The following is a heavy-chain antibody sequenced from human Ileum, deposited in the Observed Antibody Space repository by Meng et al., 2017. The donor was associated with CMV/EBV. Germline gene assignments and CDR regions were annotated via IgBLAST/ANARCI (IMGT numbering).Heavy chain of an antibody. D-gene: IGHD2-2*01. Sequence: SGFIFSNYAIHWVRQAPGKGLEWVAIISYDGRYKYYADSVKGRFTISRDNSKNTLFLQMDSLRGDDTAVYSCARDPCSSNSCYYFDYWGQGALVTVSS. CDR1: GFIFSNYA. J-gene: IGHJ4*02. CDR3: ARDPCSSNSCYYFDY. CDR2: ISYDGRYK. V-gene: IGHV3-30*04.